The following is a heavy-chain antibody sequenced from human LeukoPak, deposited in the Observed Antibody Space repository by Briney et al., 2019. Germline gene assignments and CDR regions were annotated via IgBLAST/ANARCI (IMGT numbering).Heavy chain of an antibody. CDR1: GFTFSSYA. Sequence: GSLRLSCAASGFTFSSYAMSWVRQAPGKGLEWVSAISGSGGSTYYADSVKGRFTISRDNPKNTLYLQMNSLRAEDTAVYYCAKLGGQEVYNYYVGVWGKGTTVAVSS. D-gene: IGHD3-16*01. CDR2: ISGSGGST. V-gene: IGHV3-23*01. J-gene: IGHJ6*03. CDR3: AKLGGQEVYNYYVGV.